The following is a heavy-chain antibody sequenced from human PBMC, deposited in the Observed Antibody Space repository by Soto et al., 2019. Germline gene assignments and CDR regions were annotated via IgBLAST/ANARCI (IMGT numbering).Heavy chain of an antibody. CDR2: INAGNGNT. V-gene: IGHV1-3*01. J-gene: IGHJ3*02. Sequence: GASVKVSCKASGYTFTSYAMHWVCQAPGQRLEWMGWINAGNGNTKYSQKFQGRVTITRDTSASTAYMELSSLRSEDTAVYYCAREKTYDYIWGSYRDHDAFDIWGQGTMVTVSS. CDR3: AREKTYDYIWGSYRDHDAFDI. CDR1: GYTFTSYA. D-gene: IGHD3-16*02.